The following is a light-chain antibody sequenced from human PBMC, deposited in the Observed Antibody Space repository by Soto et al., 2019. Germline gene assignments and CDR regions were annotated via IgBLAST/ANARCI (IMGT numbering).Light chain of an antibody. Sequence: IALTQCPATLSLSPGERATLSCRASQSVSSYLAWYQQKPGQAPRLLIYDASNRATGIPARFSGSGSGTQFTLTISSLQSEDSAVYYCQQYDKWPPITFGQGTRLEIK. CDR1: QSVSSY. J-gene: IGKJ5*01. V-gene: IGKV3-11*01. CDR2: DAS. CDR3: QQYDKWPPIT.